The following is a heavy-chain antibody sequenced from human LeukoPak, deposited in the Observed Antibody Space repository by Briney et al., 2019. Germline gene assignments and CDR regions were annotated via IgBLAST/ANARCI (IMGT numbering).Heavy chain of an antibody. V-gene: IGHV3-23*01. CDR1: GFTFSSYA. CDR3: AKDRGSAPYCIDY. D-gene: IGHD3-10*01. J-gene: IGHJ4*02. Sequence: GGSLRLSCAASGFTFSSYAMSWVRQAPGKGLEWVSAISGSGGSTYYADSVKGRFTISRDNSKNTLYLQMNSLRAEDAAVYYCAKDRGSAPYCIDYWGQGTLVTVSS. CDR2: ISGSGGST.